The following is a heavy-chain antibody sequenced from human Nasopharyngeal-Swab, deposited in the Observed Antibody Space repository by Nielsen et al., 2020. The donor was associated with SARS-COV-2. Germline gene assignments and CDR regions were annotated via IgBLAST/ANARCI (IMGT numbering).Heavy chain of an antibody. CDR3: AREFSSSYYYYYYMDV. CDR2: IYTSGST. D-gene: IGHD6-6*01. Sequence: SETLSLTCTVSGGSINSGSYYWSWIRQPAGKGLEWIGRIYTSGSTNYNPSLKSRVTISVDTSKNQFSLKLSSVTAADTAVYYCAREFSSSYYYYYYMDVWGKGTTVTVSS. V-gene: IGHV4-61*02. CDR1: GGSINSGSYY. J-gene: IGHJ6*03.